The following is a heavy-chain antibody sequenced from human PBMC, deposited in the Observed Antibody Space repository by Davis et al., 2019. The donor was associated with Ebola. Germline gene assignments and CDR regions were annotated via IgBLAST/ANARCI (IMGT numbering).Heavy chain of an antibody. CDR1: GGSLSGYY. D-gene: IGHD2-2*01. Sequence: MPSETLSLTCAVYGGSLSGYYWSWIRPPPGKGLEWIGYISYSGSTNYNPSLKSRVTISVDTSKNQFSLKLSSVTAADTAVYYCARAGGYCSSTSCYDYYYYGMDVWGQGTTVTVSS. V-gene: IGHV4-59*01. CDR3: ARAGGYCSSTSCYDYYYYGMDV. J-gene: IGHJ6*02. CDR2: ISYSGST.